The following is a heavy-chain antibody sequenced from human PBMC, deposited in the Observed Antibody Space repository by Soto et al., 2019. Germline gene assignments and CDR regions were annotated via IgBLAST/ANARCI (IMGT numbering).Heavy chain of an antibody. Sequence: QVQLVESGGGVVQPGRSLRLSCAASGFTFSSYGMHLVRQAPGKGLEWVAVISYDGSNKYYADSVKGRFTISRDNSKNTLYLQMNSLRAEDTAVYYCAKPRYSGSYPDAFDIWGQGTMVTVSS. CDR2: ISYDGSNK. V-gene: IGHV3-30*18. J-gene: IGHJ3*02. CDR1: GFTFSSYG. CDR3: AKPRYSGSYPDAFDI. D-gene: IGHD1-26*01.